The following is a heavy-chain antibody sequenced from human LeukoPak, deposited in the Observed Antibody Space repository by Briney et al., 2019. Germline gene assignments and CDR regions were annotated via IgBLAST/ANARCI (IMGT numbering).Heavy chain of an antibody. CDR2: IYYSGST. CDR3: ARWGSSGFDY. J-gene: IGHJ4*02. CDR1: GGSISGYF. D-gene: IGHD3-22*01. Sequence: SETLSLTCTVSGGSISGYFWSWFLQPPGKGLQWIGYIYYSGSTNYNPSLKSRVTISVDTSNNQFSLKLSSVTAADTAVYYCARWGSSGFDYWGQGTLVTVSS. V-gene: IGHV4-59*01.